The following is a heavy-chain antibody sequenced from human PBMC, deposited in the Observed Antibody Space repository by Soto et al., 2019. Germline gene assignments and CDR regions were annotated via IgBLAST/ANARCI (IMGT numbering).Heavy chain of an antibody. V-gene: IGHV1-69*13. D-gene: IGHD3-22*01. CDR1: GGTFGSYA. J-gene: IGHJ5*02. Sequence: SVKVSCKTSGGTFGSYAISWVRQAPGQGLEWMGGIIPIFSTPNYAQKFQGRVTITADESTSTAYMELSSLRSEDTAVYYCARPIQYYFDTSAQSAWFDPWGQGTLVTVS. CDR2: IIPIFSTP. CDR3: ARPIQYYFDTSAQSAWFDP.